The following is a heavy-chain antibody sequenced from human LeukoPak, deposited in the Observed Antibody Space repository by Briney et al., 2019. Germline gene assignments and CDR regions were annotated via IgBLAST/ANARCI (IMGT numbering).Heavy chain of an antibody. CDR3: AKDLRRIAAYYFDY. CDR2: ISSDGRDK. CDR1: GFTFSSYA. D-gene: IGHD6-25*01. Sequence: GRSLRLSCAASGFTFSSYAIHWVRQAPGKGLEWVAVISSDGRDKHHADSVKGRFTISRDNSKNTLFLQTNSLRPEDTAVYYCAKDLRRIAAYYFDYWGQGTLVTISS. J-gene: IGHJ4*02. V-gene: IGHV3-30*18.